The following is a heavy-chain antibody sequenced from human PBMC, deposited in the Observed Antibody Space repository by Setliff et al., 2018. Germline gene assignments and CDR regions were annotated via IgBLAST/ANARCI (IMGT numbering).Heavy chain of an antibody. J-gene: IGHJ6*03. CDR1: GGSIGPHY. Sequence: SETLFLTCTVSGGSIGPHYWSWIRQAPGKGLEWIGHIFYSDTAKYNPSLESRAAISVDSSKNQFSLKLRSVTAADTAVYYCARDRSTVIRGVTSFFYYYMDVWGGGTTVTSP. CDR3: ARDRSTVIRGVTSFFYYYMDV. D-gene: IGHD3-10*01. V-gene: IGHV4-59*11. CDR2: IFYSDTA.